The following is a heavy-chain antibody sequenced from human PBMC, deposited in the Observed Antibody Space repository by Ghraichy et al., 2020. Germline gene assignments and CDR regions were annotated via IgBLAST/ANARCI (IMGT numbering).Heavy chain of an antibody. V-gene: IGHV3-23*01. CDR2: ISGSGSGGTT. Sequence: ETLSLTCAASFSSYDMSWVRQAPGKGLEWVSAISGSGSGGTTYHADSVKGRFTISRDNSKNTLYLQMNSLRVEDTAVYHCASLEWETSKARCWGQGTLVTVSS. CDR1: FSSYD. CDR3: ASLEWETSKARC. D-gene: IGHD1-26*01. J-gene: IGHJ4*02.